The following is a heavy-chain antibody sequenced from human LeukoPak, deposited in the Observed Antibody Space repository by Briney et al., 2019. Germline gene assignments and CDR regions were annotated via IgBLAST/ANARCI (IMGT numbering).Heavy chain of an antibody. D-gene: IGHD2-2*01. V-gene: IGHV1-18*01. Sequence: ASVKVSCKASGYTFTSYGFSWVRQAPGQGLEWMGWISAYNGNTNYAQKLQGRVTMTTDTSTSTAYMELRSLRSDDTAVYYCARGLKRVVPAAMYYWGQGTLVTVSS. CDR1: GYTFTSYG. CDR3: ARGLKRVVPAAMYY. CDR2: ISAYNGNT. J-gene: IGHJ4*02.